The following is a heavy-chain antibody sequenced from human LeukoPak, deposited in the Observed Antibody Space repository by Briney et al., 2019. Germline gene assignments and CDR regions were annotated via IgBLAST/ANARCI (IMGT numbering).Heavy chain of an antibody. CDR3: ARDNSHSRIYSTRGNAFDI. D-gene: IGHD6-13*01. V-gene: IGHV3-30*03. Sequence: PGGSLRLSCAASGFTFSSYGMHWVRQAPGKGLEWVAVISSDGNNKYYADSVKGRFTISRDNSKNTLYLPMNSLRIEDTAVYYCARDNSHSRIYSTRGNAFDIWGQGTMVTVSS. CDR1: GFTFSSYG. CDR2: ISSDGNNK. J-gene: IGHJ3*02.